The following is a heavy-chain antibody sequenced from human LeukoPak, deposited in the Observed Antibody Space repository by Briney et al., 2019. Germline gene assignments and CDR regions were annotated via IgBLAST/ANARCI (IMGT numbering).Heavy chain of an antibody. CDR2: INHNGST. CDR3: ARGQGAYDSSGFDY. Sequence: SETLSLTCAVYGGSFSGYYWSWIRQPPGKGLEWIGEINHNGSTNYNPSLKSRVTISVDTSKNQFSLKLSSVTAADTAVYYCARGQGAYDSSGFDYWGQGTLVTVSS. D-gene: IGHD3-22*01. CDR1: GGSFSGYY. J-gene: IGHJ4*02. V-gene: IGHV4-34*01.